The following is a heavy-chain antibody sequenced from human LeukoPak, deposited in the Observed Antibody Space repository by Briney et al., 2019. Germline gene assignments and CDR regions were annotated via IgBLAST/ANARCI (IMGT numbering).Heavy chain of an antibody. CDR1: GGTFSSYA. V-gene: IGHV1-69*04. Sequence: ASVKVSCKASGGTFSSYAISWVRQAPGQGLEWMGRIIPILGIANYAQKFQGRVTITADKSTSTAYMELSSLRSEDTAVYYCARDIFEGSRPSYGMDVWGQGTTVTVSS. CDR2: IIPILGIA. D-gene: IGHD3-9*01. J-gene: IGHJ6*02. CDR3: ARDIFEGSRPSYGMDV.